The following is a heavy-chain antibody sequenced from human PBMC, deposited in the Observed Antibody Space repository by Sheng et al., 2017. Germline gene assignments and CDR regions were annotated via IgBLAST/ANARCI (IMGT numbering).Heavy chain of an antibody. J-gene: IGHJ4*02. CDR2: ISYDGGNK. Sequence: QVQLVESGGGVVQPGRSLRFSCAASGFTFSYYAMHWVRQAPGKGLEWVAVISYDGGNKYYADSVKGRFTISRDNSKNTLYLQMNSLRTEDTAVYYCARGTTAGVAVAPPDYWGQGTLVTVSS. CDR1: GFTFSYYA. CDR3: ARGTTAGVAVAPPDY. D-gene: IGHD6-19*01. V-gene: IGHV3-30*04.